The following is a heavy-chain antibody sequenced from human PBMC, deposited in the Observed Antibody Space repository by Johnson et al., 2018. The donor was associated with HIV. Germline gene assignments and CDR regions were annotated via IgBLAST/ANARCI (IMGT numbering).Heavy chain of an antibody. Sequence: QMQLVESGGGLVKPGGSLRLSCAASGFTFSDYYMSWIRQAPGKGLEWVSYISSSGSTIYYADSVKGRFTISRDNAKNSLSLQMNSLRAEDTAVYYCARAYPYCSGGSCYTAQPNDAFDIWGQGTMVTVSS. CDR1: GFTFSDYY. J-gene: IGHJ3*02. CDR3: ARAYPYCSGGSCYTAQPNDAFDI. CDR2: ISSSGSTI. D-gene: IGHD2-15*01. V-gene: IGHV3-11*04.